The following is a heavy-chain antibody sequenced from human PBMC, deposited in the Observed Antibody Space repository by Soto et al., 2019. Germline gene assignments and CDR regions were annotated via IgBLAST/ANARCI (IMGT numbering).Heavy chain of an antibody. J-gene: IGHJ4*02. CDR1: GFTVSSNY. Sequence: GGSLRLSCAASGFTVSSNYMSWVRQAPGKGLEWVSVIYSGGSTYYADSVKGRFTISRHNSKNTLYLQMNSLRAEDTAVYYCAREMEQWRRLFDYWGQGTLVTVSS. CDR2: IYSGGST. D-gene: IGHD6-19*01. CDR3: AREMEQWRRLFDY. V-gene: IGHV3-53*04.